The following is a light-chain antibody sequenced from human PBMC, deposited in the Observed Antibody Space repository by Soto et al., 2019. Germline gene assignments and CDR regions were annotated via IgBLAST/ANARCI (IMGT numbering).Light chain of an antibody. CDR1: SSNIGAGYD. Sequence: QTVVTQPPSVSGAPGQRVTISCTGSSSNIGAGYDVHWYQQLPGTAPKLLIYGDNNRPSGVPDRFSGSKSGTSASLAITGLQAEDEADYYCQSYDNSLSGSLFGTGTKVTVL. V-gene: IGLV1-40*01. CDR3: QSYDNSLSGSL. J-gene: IGLJ1*01. CDR2: GDN.